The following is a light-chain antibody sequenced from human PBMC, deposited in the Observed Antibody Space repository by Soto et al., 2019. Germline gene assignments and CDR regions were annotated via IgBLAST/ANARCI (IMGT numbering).Light chain of an antibody. CDR1: QSISSW. CDR2: DVS. CDR3: QQYNSYPWT. V-gene: IGKV1-5*01. J-gene: IGKJ1*01. Sequence: DIQMTQSPSTLSASVGDRITITCRASQSISSWLAWFQQKPGKAPKLLIYDVSSLESGVPSRFGGSGSGTEFTLTISSLQPDDFATYYCQQYNSYPWTFGQGTKVEIK.